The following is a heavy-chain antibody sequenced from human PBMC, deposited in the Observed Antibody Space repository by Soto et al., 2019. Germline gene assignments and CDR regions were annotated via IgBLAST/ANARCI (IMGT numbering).Heavy chain of an antibody. V-gene: IGHV3-30*03. Sequence: QVQVVESGGGVVQPGVSLRVSCAASGFTFSRYGMHWVRQAPGEGLEWVAAISHDGSNKYYADSMKGRFTVSRDNSQNTLYLQMNSLRAEDTAVYYCASGACGDNCYSFDYWGQGTLVTVSS. D-gene: IGHD2-21*01. CDR1: GFTFSRYG. J-gene: IGHJ4*02. CDR2: ISHDGSNK. CDR3: ASGACGDNCYSFDY.